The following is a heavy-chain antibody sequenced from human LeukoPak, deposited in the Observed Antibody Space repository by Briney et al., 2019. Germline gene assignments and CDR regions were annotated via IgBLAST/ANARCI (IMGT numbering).Heavy chain of an antibody. J-gene: IGHJ3*02. CDR3: AKDRRGGSYYAATLDI. CDR2: ISDSGDIT. V-gene: IGHV3-23*01. CDR1: GFTFSGSA. D-gene: IGHD1-26*01. Sequence: GGSLRLSCAASGFTFSGSAIHWVRQAPGKGLEWVSGISDSGDITYYADSVKGRFTISRDNSKNTLYVQMNSLRVEDTAVYFCAKDRRGGSYYAATLDIWGPGTMVTVSS.